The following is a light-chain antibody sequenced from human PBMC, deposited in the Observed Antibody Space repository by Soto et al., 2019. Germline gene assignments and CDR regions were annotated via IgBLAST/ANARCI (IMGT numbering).Light chain of an antibody. J-gene: IGKJ3*01. V-gene: IGKV3-20*01. CDR1: QSVSSSY. CDR3: QQYGSSPFT. CDR2: GAS. Sequence: EIVLTQSPGTVSLSPGERSTLSCMSSQSVSSSYLAWYQQKPGQAPRLLIYGASSRATGIPDRFSGSGSGTDFTLTISRLEPEDFAVYYCQQYGSSPFTFGPGTKVDIK.